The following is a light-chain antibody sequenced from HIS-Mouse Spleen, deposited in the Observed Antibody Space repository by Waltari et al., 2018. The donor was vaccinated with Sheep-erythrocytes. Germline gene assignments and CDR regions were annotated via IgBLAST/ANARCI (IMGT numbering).Light chain of an antibody. J-gene: IGLJ3*02. Sequence: QSALTQPASVSGSPGQSITISCTGTSSDVGSYNLVSWYQQHPGKAPKLMSYDGSKRPSGVSNRFSGSKSGNTASLTISGLQAEDEADYYCCSYAGSSTPWVFGGGTKLTVL. CDR3: CSYAGSSTPWV. CDR1: SSDVGSYNL. CDR2: DGS. V-gene: IGLV2-23*01.